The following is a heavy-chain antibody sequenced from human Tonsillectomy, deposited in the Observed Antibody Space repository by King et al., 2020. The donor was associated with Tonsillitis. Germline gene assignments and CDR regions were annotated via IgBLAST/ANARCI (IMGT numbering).Heavy chain of an antibody. J-gene: IGHJ5*02. Sequence: VQLVESGGGLVKPGGSLRLSCAASGFTFSSYSMNWVRQAPGKGLEWVSSISSSSSYIYYADSVKGRFTISRDNAKNSLYLQMNRLRAGDTAVYYCARGNIAVGGTEDWFDLWGQGTLVTVSS. D-gene: IGHD6-19*01. CDR3: ARGNIAVGGTEDWFDL. V-gene: IGHV3-21*01. CDR1: GFTFSSYS. CDR2: ISSSSSYI.